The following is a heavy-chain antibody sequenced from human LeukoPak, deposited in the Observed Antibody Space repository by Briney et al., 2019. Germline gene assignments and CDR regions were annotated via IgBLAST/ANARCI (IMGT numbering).Heavy chain of an antibody. Sequence: SETLSLTCAVYGGSFSGNYWSWLRQPPGKGLEWIGEINHSGSTNYNPSLKSRVTMSVDTCKNHFSLKPSSVTAADTAVYYCARDQGIAAAGIETWGQGTLVTVSS. V-gene: IGHV4-34*10. J-gene: IGHJ5*02. CDR1: GGSFSGNY. CDR3: ARDQGIAAAGIET. CDR2: INHSGST. D-gene: IGHD6-13*01.